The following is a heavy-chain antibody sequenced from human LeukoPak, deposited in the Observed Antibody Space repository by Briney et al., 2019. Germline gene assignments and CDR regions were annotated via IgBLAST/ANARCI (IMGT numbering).Heavy chain of an antibody. V-gene: IGHV3-23*01. J-gene: IGHJ3*02. CDR3: AKGGYCSGGSCSMNYAFDI. CDR2: ISGSGGST. CDR1: GSTFSSYG. D-gene: IGHD2-15*01. Sequence: PGGSLRLSCAASGSTFSSYGMSWVRQAPGKGLEWVSAISGSGGSTYYADSVKGRFTISRDNSKNTLYLQMNSLRAEDTAVYYCAKGGYCSGGSCSMNYAFDIWGQGTMVTVSS.